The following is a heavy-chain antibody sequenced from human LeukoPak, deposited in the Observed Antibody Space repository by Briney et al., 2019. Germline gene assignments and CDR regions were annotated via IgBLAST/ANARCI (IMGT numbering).Heavy chain of an antibody. J-gene: IGHJ4*02. CDR1: GGSISSYY. CDR2: IYYSGST. V-gene: IGHV4-59*08. D-gene: IGHD1-26*01. CDR3: ARQSNWEYYFDY. Sequence: SETLSHTCTVSGGSISSYYWSWIRQPPGKGLEWIGYIYYSGSTNYNPSLKSRVTISVDTSKNQFSLKLSSVTAADTAVYYCARQSNWEYYFDYWGQGTLVTVSS.